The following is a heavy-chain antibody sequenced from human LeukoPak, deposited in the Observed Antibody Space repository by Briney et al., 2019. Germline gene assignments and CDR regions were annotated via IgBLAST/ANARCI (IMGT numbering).Heavy chain of an antibody. CDR3: VRGGQGDGHSADEGFDI. CDR2: TYYRSNWYN. V-gene: IGHV6-1*01. Sequence: SQTLSLTCAVSGDSVLSNSSWNWIRQSPSRGLEWLGRTYYRSNWYNDYGVSVKSRININPDTSKNLFSLQLSFVTPEDTAVYYCVRGGQGDGHSADEGFDIWGQGTMVTVS. J-gene: IGHJ3*02. D-gene: IGHD5-18*01. CDR1: GDSVLSNSS.